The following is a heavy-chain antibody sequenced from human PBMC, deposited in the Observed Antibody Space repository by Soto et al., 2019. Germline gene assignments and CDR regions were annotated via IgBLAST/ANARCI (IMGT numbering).Heavy chain of an antibody. CDR3: ARSPLYYYDSSGYPRPLDY. D-gene: IGHD3-22*01. J-gene: IGHJ4*02. V-gene: IGHV1-46*03. CDR1: GYTFTSYY. CDR2: INPSGGST. Sequence: GASVKVSCKASGYTFTSYYMHWVRQAPGQGLEWMGIINPSGGSTSYAQKFQGRVTMTRDTSTSTVYMELSSLRSEDTAVYYCARSPLYYYDSSGYPRPLDYWGQGTLVTVSS.